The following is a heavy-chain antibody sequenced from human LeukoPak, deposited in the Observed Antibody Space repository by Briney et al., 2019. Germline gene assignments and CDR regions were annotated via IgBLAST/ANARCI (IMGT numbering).Heavy chain of an antibody. CDR3: AREDEDAFDI. J-gene: IGHJ3*02. CDR2: IGSSGSLI. V-gene: IGHV3-48*03. CDR1: GFIFRSYE. Sequence: PGGSLRLSCAASGFIFRSYEMNWVRQAPGKGLEWVSYIGSSGSLIFYADSVKGRFTISRDNIKNLLYLQVNSLRVEDTAVYYCAREDEDAFDIWGQGTMVTVSS.